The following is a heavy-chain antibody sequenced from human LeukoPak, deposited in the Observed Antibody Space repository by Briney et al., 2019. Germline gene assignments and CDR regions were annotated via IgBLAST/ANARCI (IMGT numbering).Heavy chain of an antibody. J-gene: IGHJ6*03. Sequence: GGSLRLSCAASGFTFSSSWMHWVRQAPGKGLVWVSRIKSDGSGATYADSVKGRFTISRDNAKNTLYLQMNSLRAEDTAVYYCARDPYNGYYGDDYYYYMDVWGKGTTVTISS. CDR3: ARDPYNGYYGDDYYYYMDV. V-gene: IGHV3-74*03. CDR1: GFTFSSSW. CDR2: IKSDGSGA. D-gene: IGHD4-17*01.